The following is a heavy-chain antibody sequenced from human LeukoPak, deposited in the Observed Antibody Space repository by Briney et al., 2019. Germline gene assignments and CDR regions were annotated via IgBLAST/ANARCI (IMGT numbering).Heavy chain of an antibody. CDR2: LYDSVRT. D-gene: IGHD5-18*01. CDR1: GGSISSHY. J-gene: IGHJ4*02. V-gene: IGHV4-59*11. CDR3: ATIKRGDIYGYFDF. Sequence: SETLSLTCTVSGGSISSHYWSWLRQPPGKGLEWIAYLYDSVRTKDNPSLKGRVTLSADTSKNQHSLRLSSVIAADTAVYYCATIKRGDIYGYFDFWGQGILVTVSS.